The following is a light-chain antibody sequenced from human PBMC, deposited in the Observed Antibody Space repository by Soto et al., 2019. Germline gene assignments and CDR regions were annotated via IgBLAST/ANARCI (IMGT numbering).Light chain of an antibody. CDR1: SSDVGGYNY. CDR2: EVS. V-gene: IGLV2-14*01. Sequence: QSVLTQPASVSGSPGQSITISCTGTSSDVGGYNYVSWYQQHPGKAPKIMIYEVSNRPTGVSNRFSGSKSGNTASLTISGLQDEDEADYYCSSYTSSSTLCVFGTGTKVTVL. CDR3: SSYTSSSTLCV. J-gene: IGLJ1*01.